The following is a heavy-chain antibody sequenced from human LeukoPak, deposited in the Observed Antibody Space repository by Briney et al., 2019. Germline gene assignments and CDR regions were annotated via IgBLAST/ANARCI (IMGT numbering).Heavy chain of an antibody. Sequence: GGSLRLSCAASGVTLSDHHMDWVRQAPGKGLEWVGRTRDKTRGYTTEYAASVKGRFTISRDDSQTSLYLQMNSLKTEVSAVYFCARDGGEGDNSAFDIWAQGTVVTVSS. D-gene: IGHD3-16*01. V-gene: IGHV3-72*01. CDR3: ARDGGEGDNSAFDI. J-gene: IGHJ3*02. CDR2: TRDKTRGYTT. CDR1: GVTLSDHH.